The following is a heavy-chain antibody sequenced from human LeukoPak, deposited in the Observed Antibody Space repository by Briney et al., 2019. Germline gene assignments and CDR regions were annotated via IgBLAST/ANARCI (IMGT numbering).Heavy chain of an antibody. D-gene: IGHD2-21*02. CDR3: ARSGDSRGYFGY. CDR1: GFTFSIYT. J-gene: IGHJ4*02. CDR2: MSYDGSHE. Sequence: PGGSLRLSCAASGFTFSIYTIHWVRQTPGKGLEWVAVMSYDGSHEYYADSVKGRFTISRDDSKNTLYLQMNSLRSDDTALYYCARSGDSRGYFGYWGQGTLVTVSS. V-gene: IGHV3-30-3*01.